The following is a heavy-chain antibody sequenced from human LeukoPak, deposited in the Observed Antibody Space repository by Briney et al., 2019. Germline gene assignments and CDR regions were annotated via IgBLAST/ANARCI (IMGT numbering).Heavy chain of an antibody. V-gene: IGHV4-34*01. D-gene: IGHD3-22*01. CDR2: INHSGST. J-gene: IGHJ3*02. CDR3: ARVPDYYDSSGYYAGDAFDI. Sequence: PSETLSLTCAVYGASFSDFYWSWIRQPPGKGLEWIGEINHSGSTNYNPSLKSRVTISVDTSKNQFSLKLSSVTAADTAVYYCARVPDYYDSSGYYAGDAFDIWGQGTMVTVSS. CDR1: GASFSDFY.